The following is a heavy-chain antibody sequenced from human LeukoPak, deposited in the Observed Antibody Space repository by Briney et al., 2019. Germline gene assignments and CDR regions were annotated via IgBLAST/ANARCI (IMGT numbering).Heavy chain of an antibody. CDR1: GYTFTGYY. J-gene: IGHJ6*03. CDR3: ARDLEAVAGTYYYYYYMGV. CDR2: TNPNSGGT. Sequence: ASVKVSCKASGYTFTGYYMHWVRQAPGQGLEWMGWTNPNSGGTNYAQKFQGRVTMTRDTSISTAYMELSRLRSDDTAVYYCARDLEAVAGTYYYYYYMGVWGKGTTVTVSS. V-gene: IGHV1-2*02. D-gene: IGHD6-19*01.